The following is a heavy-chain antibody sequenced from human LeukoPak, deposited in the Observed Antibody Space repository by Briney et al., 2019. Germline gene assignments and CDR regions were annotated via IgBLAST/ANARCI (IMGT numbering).Heavy chain of an antibody. CDR2: ISSSSSSYI. CDR1: GFTFSSYS. CDR3: ARAVGATTVDY. V-gene: IGHV3-21*01. D-gene: IGHD1-26*01. J-gene: IGHJ4*02. Sequence: GGXLRLSCAASGFTFSSYSMNWVRQAPGKGLEWVSSISSSSSSYIYYADSVKGRSTISRDNAKNSLYLQMSSLRAEDTAVYYCARAVGATTVDYWGQGTLVTVSS.